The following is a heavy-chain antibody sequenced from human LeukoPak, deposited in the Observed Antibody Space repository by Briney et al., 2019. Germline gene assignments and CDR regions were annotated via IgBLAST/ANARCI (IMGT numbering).Heavy chain of an antibody. V-gene: IGHV1-8*01. CDR2: MNPNSGQT. Sequence: ASVKVSCKASGYTFSSYEINWVRQTTGQGLEWMGWMNPNSGQTGYAQKFQGRVTMTRNSSISTAYLELSSLRSEDSAVYYCARGGLRVMVYRLYYMDVWGKGTTVTVSS. CDR3: ARGGLRVMVYRLYYMDV. D-gene: IGHD2-8*01. CDR1: GYTFSSYE. J-gene: IGHJ6*03.